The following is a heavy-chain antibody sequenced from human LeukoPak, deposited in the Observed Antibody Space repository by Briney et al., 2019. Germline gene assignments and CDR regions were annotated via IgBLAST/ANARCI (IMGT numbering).Heavy chain of an antibody. CDR1: GGSISSYY. Sequence: SETLSLTCTVSGGSISSYYWSWIRQPPGKGLEWIGYIYYSGSTNYNPSLKSRVTISVDTSKNQFSLKLNSVTAADTAVYYCARRSGYYYDSSGFLDYWGQGTLVTVSS. V-gene: IGHV4-59*08. D-gene: IGHD3-22*01. J-gene: IGHJ4*02. CDR2: IYYSGST. CDR3: ARRSGYYYDSSGFLDY.